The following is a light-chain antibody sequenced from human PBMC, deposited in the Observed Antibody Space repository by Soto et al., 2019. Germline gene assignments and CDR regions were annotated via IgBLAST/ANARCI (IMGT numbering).Light chain of an antibody. J-gene: IGKJ2*01. CDR3: QQYNSYST. CDR2: DAS. V-gene: IGKV1-5*01. CDR1: QSISSW. Sequence: DIQMTQSPSTLSASVGDRVTITCRASQSISSWLAWYQQKPGKAPKLLIYDASSFESGVPSRFSGSGSGTKFTLTISSPQPDDVATYNCQQYNSYSTFGQGTKLEIK.